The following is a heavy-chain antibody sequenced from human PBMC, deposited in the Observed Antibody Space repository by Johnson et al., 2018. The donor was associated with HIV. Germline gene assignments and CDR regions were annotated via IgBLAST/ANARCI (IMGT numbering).Heavy chain of an antibody. D-gene: IGHD1-1*01. CDR1: GFIFGSCW. V-gene: IGHV3-7*04. CDR2: IKEDGTEK. J-gene: IGHJ3*02. Sequence: EVQLVESGGGLVEPGGSLRLSCIASGFIFGSCWMTWVRQAPGERLEWVANIKEDGTEKYYVDSVKGRFTVSRDNAKNSLYLQMNDLRAEDTAVYYCARGTGTDDAFDIWGQGTMVTVSS. CDR3: ARGTGTDDAFDI.